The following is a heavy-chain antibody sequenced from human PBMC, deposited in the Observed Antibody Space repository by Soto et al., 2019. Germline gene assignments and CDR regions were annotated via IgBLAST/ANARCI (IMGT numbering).Heavy chain of an antibody. J-gene: IGHJ4*02. CDR1: GGSISSYY. CDR2: IYYSGST. Sequence: SETLPLTCTVSGGSISSYYWSWIRQPPGKGLEWIGDIYYSGSTNYNPSLKSRVTISVDTSKNQFSLKLSSVTAADTAVYYGARFRYGDLYYFDYWGQGTLVTVS. CDR3: ARFRYGDLYYFDY. V-gene: IGHV4-59*01. D-gene: IGHD4-17*01.